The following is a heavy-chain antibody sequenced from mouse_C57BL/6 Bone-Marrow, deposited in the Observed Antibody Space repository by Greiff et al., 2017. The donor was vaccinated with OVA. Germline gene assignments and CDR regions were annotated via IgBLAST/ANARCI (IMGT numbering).Heavy chain of an antibody. D-gene: IGHD1-3*01. J-gene: IGHJ4*01. V-gene: IGHV1-81*01. CDR3: ASRVYDYYAMDY. CDR2: IYPRSGNT. CDR1: GYTFTSYG. Sequence: QVQLQQSGAELARPGASVKLSCKASGYTFTSYGISWVKQRPGQGLEWIGEIYPRSGNTYYNEKFKGKATLTADKSSSTAYMELRSLTSEDSAVYFCASRVYDYYAMDYWGQGTSVTVSS.